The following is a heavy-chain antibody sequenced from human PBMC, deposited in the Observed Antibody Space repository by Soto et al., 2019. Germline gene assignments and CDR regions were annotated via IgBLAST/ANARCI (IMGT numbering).Heavy chain of an antibody. CDR3: AKEFTAYSSGWFFDY. V-gene: IGHV4-30-2*01. J-gene: IGHJ4*02. CDR2: IYHSGST. Sequence: SETLSLTCAVSGGSISSGGYSWSWIRQPPGKGLEWIGYIYHSGSTYYNPSLKSRVTISVDRSKNQFSLKLSSVTAADTAVYYCAKEFTAYSSGWFFDYWGQGNLVTVSS. CDR1: GGSISSGGYS. D-gene: IGHD6-19*01.